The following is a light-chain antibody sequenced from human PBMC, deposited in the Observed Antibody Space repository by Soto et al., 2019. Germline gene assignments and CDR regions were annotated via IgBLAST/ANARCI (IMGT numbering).Light chain of an antibody. J-gene: IGLJ1*01. Sequence: QSALTQPASVSGSPGQSITISCTGTSSDIGTYNLVSWYQQHPGQAPKVMIYEGSKRPSGVSNRFSGSKSGNSASLTISGLQAEDEADYYCCSYAGSGTFVFGTGTKVTVL. V-gene: IGLV2-23*01. CDR3: CSYAGSGTFV. CDR2: EGS. CDR1: SSDIGTYNL.